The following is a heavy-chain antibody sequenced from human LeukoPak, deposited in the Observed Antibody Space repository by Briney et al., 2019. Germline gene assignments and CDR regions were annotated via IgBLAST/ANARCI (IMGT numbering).Heavy chain of an antibody. J-gene: IGHJ4*02. CDR2: ISYDGSNK. CDR1: GFTFSSYG. V-gene: IGHV3-30*18. Sequence: GGSLRLSCAASGFTFSSYGMHWVRQAPGKGLEWVAVISYDGSNKYYADSVKGRFTISRDNSKNTLYLQMNSLRAEDTAVYYCAKDVGTIAVAGTFDYWGQGTLVTVSS. D-gene: IGHD6-19*01. CDR3: AKDVGTIAVAGTFDY.